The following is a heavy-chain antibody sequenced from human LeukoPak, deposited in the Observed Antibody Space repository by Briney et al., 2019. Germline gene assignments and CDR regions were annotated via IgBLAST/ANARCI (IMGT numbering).Heavy chain of an antibody. V-gene: IGHV3-48*01. CDR3: ARDDGYAFDI. CDR2: ISSSISPL. J-gene: IGHJ3*02. D-gene: IGHD5-24*01. CDR1: GFTFSSYS. Sequence: GSLRLSCAAAGFTFSSYSMNWVRQAPGKGPEWISYISSSISPLYYADSVKGRFTISRDNAKNSLYLQMNSLRAEDTALYYCARDDGYAFDIWGQGTMDSVPS.